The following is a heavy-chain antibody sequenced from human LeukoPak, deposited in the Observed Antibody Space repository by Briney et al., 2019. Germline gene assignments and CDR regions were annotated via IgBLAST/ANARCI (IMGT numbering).Heavy chain of an antibody. J-gene: IGHJ6*02. CDR2: ISAYNGNT. D-gene: IGHD3-3*01. CDR3: ARGSPYDFWSGLGALYYYYGMDV. CDR1: GYTFTSYG. V-gene: IGHV1-18*01. Sequence: GASVKVSCKASGYTFTSYGISWVRQAPGQGLEWMGWISAYNGNTNYAQKLQGRVTMTTDTSTSTAYMELRSLRSDDTAVYYCARGSPYDFWSGLGALYYYYGMDVWGQGTTVTVSS.